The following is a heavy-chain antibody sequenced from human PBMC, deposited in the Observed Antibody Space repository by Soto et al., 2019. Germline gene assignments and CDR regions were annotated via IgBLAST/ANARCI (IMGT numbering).Heavy chain of an antibody. V-gene: IGHV3-9*01. D-gene: IGHD3-10*01. Sequence: DAQLVESGGGSVQPGRSLRLSCVASGFTFDDYAIHWVRQAPGKGLEWVSGISWNGAATGYADSVKGRFTISRDNAKNSLYLQMSSLRTEDTAIYYCANLPLYGSGFDCWGQGTLVTVSS. J-gene: IGHJ4*02. CDR2: ISWNGAAT. CDR1: GFTFDDYA. CDR3: ANLPLYGSGFDC.